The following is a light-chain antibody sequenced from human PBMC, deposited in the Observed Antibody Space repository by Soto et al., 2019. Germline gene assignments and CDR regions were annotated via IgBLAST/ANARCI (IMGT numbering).Light chain of an antibody. CDR3: SSYAGGNKV. J-gene: IGLJ2*01. Sequence: QSVLTQPPSASGSPGQSVTISCTGTSSDVGSYNYVSWYQQHPDKAPKVMIYEVSKRASGVPDRFSGSKSGNTASLTVSGLQAEDEADYYCSSYAGGNKVFGGGAQLTVL. V-gene: IGLV2-8*01. CDR1: SSDVGSYNY. CDR2: EVS.